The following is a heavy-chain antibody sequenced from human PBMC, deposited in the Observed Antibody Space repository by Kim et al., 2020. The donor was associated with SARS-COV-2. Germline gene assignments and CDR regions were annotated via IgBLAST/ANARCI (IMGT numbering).Heavy chain of an antibody. CDR2: INHSGST. CDR1: GGSFSGYY. D-gene: IGHD5-18*01. Sequence: SETLSLTCAVYGGSFSGYYWSWIRQPPGKGLEWIGEINHSGSTNYNPSLKSRVTISVDTSKNQFSLKLSSVTAADTAVYYCARDGYSYGIHFDYWGQGTLVTVSS. CDR3: ARDGYSYGIHFDY. V-gene: IGHV4-34*01. J-gene: IGHJ4*02.